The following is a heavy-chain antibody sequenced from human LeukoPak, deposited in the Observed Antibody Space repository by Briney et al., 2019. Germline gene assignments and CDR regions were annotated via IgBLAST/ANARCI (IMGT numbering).Heavy chain of an antibody. V-gene: IGHV3-64*01. J-gene: IGHJ3*02. D-gene: IGHD2-2*02. CDR2: ISTDGGTT. CDR1: GFTFSSYA. CDR3: AVLDCSSTSCYRGVAFDI. Sequence: GSLRLSCAASGFTFSSYAMHWVRQAPGKGLEHVSAISTDGGTTYYANSVKGRFTISRDNSKNTLHLQMGSLRAEDMAVYYCAVLDCSSTSCYRGVAFDIWGQETMVTVSS.